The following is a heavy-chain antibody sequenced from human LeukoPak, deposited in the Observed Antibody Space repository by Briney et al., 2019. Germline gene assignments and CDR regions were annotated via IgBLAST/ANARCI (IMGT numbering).Heavy chain of an antibody. CDR3: ARDGSSYSSSWFLNSYYYYGMDV. CDR2: ISGSGVYT. V-gene: IGHV3-23*01. Sequence: GGSLRLSCAASGFTFSSYGMSWVRQAPGKGLEWVSAISGSGVYTSYADSVKGRFTISRDNSKNTLYLQMNSLRAEDTAVYYCARDGSSYSSSWFLNSYYYYGMDVWGQGTTVTVSS. D-gene: IGHD6-13*01. CDR1: GFTFSSYG. J-gene: IGHJ6*02.